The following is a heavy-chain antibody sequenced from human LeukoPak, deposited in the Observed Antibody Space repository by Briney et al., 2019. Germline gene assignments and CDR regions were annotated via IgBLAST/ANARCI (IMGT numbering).Heavy chain of an antibody. CDR2: ISYDGSNK. Sequence: GGSLRLSCAASGFTFSSYGMHWVRQAPGKELEWVAVISYDGSNKYYADSVKGRFTISRDNSKNTLYLQMNSLRAEDTAVYYCAKLFPSSGWYKDYWGQGTLVTVSP. J-gene: IGHJ4*02. CDR3: AKLFPSSGWYKDY. D-gene: IGHD6-19*01. CDR1: GFTFSSYG. V-gene: IGHV3-30*18.